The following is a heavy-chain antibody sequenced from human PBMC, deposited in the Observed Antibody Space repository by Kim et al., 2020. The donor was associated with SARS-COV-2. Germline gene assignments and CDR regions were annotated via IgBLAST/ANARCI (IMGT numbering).Heavy chain of an antibody. Sequence: GGSLRLSCTASGFTFSDYAMHWVSQAPGKGLEFVSAISSSGVSTFYANSVKGKFTISRDNSRNTMYLQMGSLRADDMGVYYCAREQRGTSIDYWGQGTLVTVSS. CDR3: AREQRGTSIDY. CDR1: GFTFSDYA. CDR2: ISSSGVST. V-gene: IGHV3-64*01. J-gene: IGHJ4*02.